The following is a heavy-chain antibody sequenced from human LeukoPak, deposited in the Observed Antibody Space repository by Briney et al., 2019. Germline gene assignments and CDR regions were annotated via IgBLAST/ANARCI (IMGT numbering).Heavy chain of an antibody. D-gene: IGHD6-13*01. CDR3: ARELASGD. V-gene: IGHV3-74*01. Sequence: GGSLRLSCAASGFTFSTYWMHWVSQAPGKGLVWVSQINTDGNSTTYADSVKGRFTASRDNAKNTLYLQMNSLRAEDTAVYYCARELASGDWGQGTLVTVSS. CDR2: INTDGNST. J-gene: IGHJ4*02. CDR1: GFTFSTYW.